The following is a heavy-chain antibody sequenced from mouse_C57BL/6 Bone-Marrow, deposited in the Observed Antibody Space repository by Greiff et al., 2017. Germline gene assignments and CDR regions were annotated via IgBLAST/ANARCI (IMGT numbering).Heavy chain of an antibody. Sequence: VQLQQSGAELVRPGTSVKVSCKASGYAFTNYLIEWVKQRPGQGLEWIGVINPGSGGTNYNEKFKGKATLTADKSSSTADMQLSSLTSENSAVFFCARTLGSSPWYFDGWGTGTTVTVSS. V-gene: IGHV1-54*01. CDR3: ARTLGSSPWYFDG. J-gene: IGHJ1*03. CDR2: INPGSGGT. CDR1: GYAFTNYL. D-gene: IGHD1-1*01.